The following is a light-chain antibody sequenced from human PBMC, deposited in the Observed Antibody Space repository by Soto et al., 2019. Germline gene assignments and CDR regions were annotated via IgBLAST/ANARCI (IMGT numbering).Light chain of an antibody. Sequence: QSALTQPPSASGSPGQSVTISCTGTSSDVGGSQYVSWYQQHPGKAPKLMIFEVSARPSGVPDRFSGSRSGNTASLTVSGLQTEDEADYYCSSSAGTNRVLFGGGTKLTVL. CDR2: EVS. J-gene: IGLJ2*01. CDR1: SSDVGGSQY. CDR3: SSSAGTNRVL. V-gene: IGLV2-8*01.